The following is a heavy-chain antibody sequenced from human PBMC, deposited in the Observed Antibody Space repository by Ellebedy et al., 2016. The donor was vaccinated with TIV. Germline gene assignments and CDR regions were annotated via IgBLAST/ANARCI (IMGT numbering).Heavy chain of an antibody. CDR2: IWYDGGQK. Sequence: GESLKISCAASGFTFSTYALHWVRQAPGKGLEWVALIWYDGGQKYYAESVTGRFTISRDNSKNTLYLQMNSLRVEDTALYFCVRDGNTYGSAPFEYFHHWGQGTLVTVSS. CDR1: GFTFSTYA. CDR3: VRDGNTYGSAPFEYFHH. V-gene: IGHV3-33*01. J-gene: IGHJ1*01. D-gene: IGHD3-10*01.